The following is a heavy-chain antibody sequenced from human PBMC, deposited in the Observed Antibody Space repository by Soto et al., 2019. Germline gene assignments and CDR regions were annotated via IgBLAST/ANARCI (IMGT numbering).Heavy chain of an antibody. CDR3: ASYNY. CDR2: INSDGSST. Sequence: GWSLRLSCASSVFTFISYWMHWVRQAPGKGLVWVSRINSDGSSTSYADSVKGRFTISRDNAKNTLYLQMNSLRAEDTAVYYCASYNYWGQGTLVTVSS. CDR1: VFTFISYW. D-gene: IGHD3-10*01. V-gene: IGHV3-74*01. J-gene: IGHJ4*02.